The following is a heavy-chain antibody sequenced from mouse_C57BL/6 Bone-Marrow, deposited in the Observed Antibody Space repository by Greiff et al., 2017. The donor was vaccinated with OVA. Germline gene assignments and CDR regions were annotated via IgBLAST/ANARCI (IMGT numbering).Heavy chain of an antibody. J-gene: IGHJ3*01. CDR2: INPGSGGT. V-gene: IGHV1-54*01. CDR3: ARSGAWFAY. CDR1: GYAFTNYL. Sequence: QVQLKESGAELVRPGTSVKVSCKASGYAFTNYLIEWVKQRPGQGLEWIGVINPGSGGTNYNEKFKGKATLTADKSSSTAYMQLSSLTSEDSAVYFWARSGAWFAYWGQGTLVTVSA. D-gene: IGHD3-1*01.